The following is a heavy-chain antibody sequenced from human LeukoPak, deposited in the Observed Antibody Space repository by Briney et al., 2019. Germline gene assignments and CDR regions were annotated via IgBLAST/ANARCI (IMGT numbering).Heavy chain of an antibody. D-gene: IGHD5-12*01. CDR1: GYTFTGYY. Sequence: ASVKVSCKASGYTFTGYYMHWVRQAPGQGLEWMGWINPNSGGTNYAQKFQGWVTMTRDTSISTAYMELSRLRSEDTAVYYCARVVGWLPYYFDYWGQGTLVTVSS. J-gene: IGHJ4*02. V-gene: IGHV1-2*04. CDR3: ARVVGWLPYYFDY. CDR2: INPNSGGT.